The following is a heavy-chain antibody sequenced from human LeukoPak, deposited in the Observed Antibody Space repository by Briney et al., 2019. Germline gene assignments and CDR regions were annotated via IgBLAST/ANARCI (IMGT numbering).Heavy chain of an antibody. V-gene: IGHV3-53*01. CDR2: LYSGSDT. Sequence: PGGSLRLSCAASGFSVSTKYMNWVRQAPGKGLEWVSILYSGSDTYYANSVKGRFTISKDSSKNILFLQMNDLRAEGTAVYYCARVGDHFHWYLDLWGRGTLVTVSS. D-gene: IGHD3-10*01. CDR1: GFSVSTKY. CDR3: ARVGDHFHWYLDL. J-gene: IGHJ2*01.